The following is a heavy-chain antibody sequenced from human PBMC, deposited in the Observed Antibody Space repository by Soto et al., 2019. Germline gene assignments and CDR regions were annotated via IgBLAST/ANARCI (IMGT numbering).Heavy chain of an antibody. D-gene: IGHD2-8*01. CDR2: ISYDGSNK. J-gene: IGHJ4*02. V-gene: IGHV3-30-3*01. CDR1: GFTFSSYA. CDR3: ARDLPTENGGVFDY. Sequence: ESGGGVVQPGRSLRLSCAASGFTFSSYAMHWVRQAPGKGLEWVAVISYDGSNKYYADSVKGRFTISRDNSKNTLYLQMNSLRAEDTAVYYCARDLPTENGGVFDYWGQGTLVTVSS.